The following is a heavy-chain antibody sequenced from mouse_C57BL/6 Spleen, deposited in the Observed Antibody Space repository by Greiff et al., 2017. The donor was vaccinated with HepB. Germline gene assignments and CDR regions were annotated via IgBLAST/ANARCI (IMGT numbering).Heavy chain of an antibody. D-gene: IGHD2-2*01. CDR1: GYTFTDYY. V-gene: IGHV1-26*01. CDR2: INPNNGGT. CDR3: ARKERLPNYFDY. J-gene: IGHJ2*01. Sequence: EVQLQQSGPELVKPGASVKISCKASGYTFTDYYMNWVKQSHGKSLEWIGDINPNNGGTSYNQKFKGKATLTVDKSSSTAYMELRSLTSEDSAVYYCARKERLPNYFDYWGQGTTLTVSS.